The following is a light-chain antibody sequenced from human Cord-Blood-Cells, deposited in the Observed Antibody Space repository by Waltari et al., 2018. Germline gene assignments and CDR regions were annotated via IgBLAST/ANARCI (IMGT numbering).Light chain of an antibody. J-gene: IGLJ3*02. Sequence: QSALTQPASVYCSPVQSITIPCPGTSSDVGGYNYVSWYQQHPGKAPKLMIYEVSKRPSGFSNRFSGSKSGITAYLTISGLQAEDEADYYCSSYTSSSTLVFGGGTKLTVL. V-gene: IGLV2-14*01. CDR2: EVS. CDR1: SSDVGGYNY. CDR3: SSYTSSSTLV.